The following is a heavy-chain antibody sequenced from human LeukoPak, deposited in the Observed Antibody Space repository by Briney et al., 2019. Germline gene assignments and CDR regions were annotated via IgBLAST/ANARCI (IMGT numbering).Heavy chain of an antibody. Sequence: ASVKVSCKASGYTFSGNYLHWVRQAPGQGLEWMGWISAYNVNTNYAQKLQGRVTMTTDTSPSTAYMELRSLRSDDTAVYYCAREDWTDIVVVPADPGYYYGMDVWGQGTTVTVSS. V-gene: IGHV1-18*04. CDR2: ISAYNVNT. J-gene: IGHJ6*02. CDR1: GYTFSGNY. CDR3: AREDWTDIVVVPADPGYYYGMDV. D-gene: IGHD2-2*01.